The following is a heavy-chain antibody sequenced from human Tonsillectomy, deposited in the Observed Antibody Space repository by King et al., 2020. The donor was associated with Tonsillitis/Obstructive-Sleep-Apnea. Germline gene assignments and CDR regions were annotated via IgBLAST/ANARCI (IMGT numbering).Heavy chain of an antibody. CDR1: GYIFTNYW. V-gene: IGHV5-51*01. Sequence: QLVQSGAEVKKPGESLKISCKGSGYIFTNYWIGWVRQMPGKGLEWMGIIYPGDSDTRYSPSFQGQVTISAAKSISTAYLQWSSLKASDSAMYYCARRQGSYGSGSYYNSFDSWGQGTLVTVSS. CDR3: ARRQGSYGSGSYYNSFDS. D-gene: IGHD3-10*01. J-gene: IGHJ5*01. CDR2: IYPGDSDT.